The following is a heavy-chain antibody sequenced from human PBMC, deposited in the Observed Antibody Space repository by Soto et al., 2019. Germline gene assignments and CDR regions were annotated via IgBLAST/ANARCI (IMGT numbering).Heavy chain of an antibody. CDR3: ARAGEYYDSSGVDAFDI. D-gene: IGHD3-22*01. Sequence: SETLSLTCAVYGGSFSGYYWSWIRQPPGKGLEWIGEINHSGSTNYNPSLKSRVTISVDTSKNQFSLKLSSVTAADTAVYYCARAGEYYDSSGVDAFDIWGQGTMVTVSS. J-gene: IGHJ3*02. V-gene: IGHV4-34*01. CDR2: INHSGST. CDR1: GGSFSGYY.